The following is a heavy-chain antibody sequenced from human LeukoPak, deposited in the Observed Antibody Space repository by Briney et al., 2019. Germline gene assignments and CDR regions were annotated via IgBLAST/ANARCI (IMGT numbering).Heavy chain of an antibody. Sequence: GGSLRLSCATSGFSFSTYGMHWVCQAPGKGLEWVTFIGYDGTDKHYADSVKGRFTISRDNSKNTVYLEMNSLRAEDTAVYYCAKDIYSSSSGGYFDYWGQGTLVTVSS. J-gene: IGHJ4*01. CDR2: IGYDGTDK. V-gene: IGHV3-30*02. CDR1: GFSFSTYG. CDR3: AKDIYSSSSGGYFDY. D-gene: IGHD6-19*01.